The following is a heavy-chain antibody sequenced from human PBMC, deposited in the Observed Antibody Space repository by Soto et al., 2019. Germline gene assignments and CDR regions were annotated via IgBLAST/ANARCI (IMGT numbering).Heavy chain of an antibody. Sequence: SVKVSCKASGGTFSSYAISWVRQAPGQGLEWMGGIIPIFGTANYAQKFQGRVTITADESTSTAYMELSSLRSEDTAVYYCARGGVGDFWSGYYSPYYYYGMDVWGQGATVTVSS. CDR3: ARGGVGDFWSGYYSPYYYYGMDV. D-gene: IGHD3-3*01. V-gene: IGHV1-69*13. CDR1: GGTFSSYA. J-gene: IGHJ6*02. CDR2: IIPIFGTA.